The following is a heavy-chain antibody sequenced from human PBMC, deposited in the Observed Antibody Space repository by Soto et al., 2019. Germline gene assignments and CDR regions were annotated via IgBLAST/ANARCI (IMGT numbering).Heavy chain of an antibody. V-gene: IGHV3-33*01. CDR2: IWYDGSNK. Sequence: QVQLVESGGGVVQPGRSLRLSCAASGFTFSSYGMHWVRQAPGKGLGWVAVIWYDGSNKYYADSVKGRFTISRDNSKNALYLQMNSLRAEDTAVYYCARDLHFLGELADDAFDIWGQGTMVTVSS. CDR3: ARDLHFLGELADDAFDI. J-gene: IGHJ3*02. CDR1: GFTFSSYG. D-gene: IGHD3-16*01.